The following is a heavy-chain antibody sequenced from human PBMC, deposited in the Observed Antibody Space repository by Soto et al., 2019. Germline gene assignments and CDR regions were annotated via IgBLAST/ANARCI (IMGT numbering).Heavy chain of an antibody. CDR3: ARETRGQYLDY. J-gene: IGHJ4*02. Sequence: GGSLRLSCAASGFTFSSYGMHWVRQAPGKGLEWVAVIWYDGSNKYYADSVKGRFTISRDNSKNTLYLQMNSLRAEDTAVYYCARETRGQYLDYWGQGTLVTVSS. D-gene: IGHD5-12*01. V-gene: IGHV3-33*01. CDR1: GFTFSSYG. CDR2: IWYDGSNK.